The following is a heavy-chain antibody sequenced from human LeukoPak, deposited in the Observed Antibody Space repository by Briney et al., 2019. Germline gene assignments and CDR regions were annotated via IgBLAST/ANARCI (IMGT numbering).Heavy chain of an antibody. Sequence: GRSLRLSCAASGFTFDDYAVHWVRQAPGKGLEWVSGISWNSGTIGYADSVKGRFTNSRDNAKNSLYLQMNSLRAEDTALYYCAKDPGHSSSWYPGDYWGQGTLVTVSS. V-gene: IGHV3-9*01. D-gene: IGHD6-13*01. J-gene: IGHJ4*02. CDR1: GFTFDDYA. CDR2: ISWNSGTI. CDR3: AKDPGHSSSWYPGDY.